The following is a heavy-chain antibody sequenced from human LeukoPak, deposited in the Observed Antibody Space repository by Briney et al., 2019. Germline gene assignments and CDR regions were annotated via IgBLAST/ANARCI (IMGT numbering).Heavy chain of an antibody. D-gene: IGHD2-15*01. CDR3: ARGLSAIVY. Sequence: SETLSLTCAVYGGSFSGYYWSWIRQPPGKGLEWIGEINHSGSTNYNPSLKSRVTISVDTSRKQFSLKLSSVTAADTAVYYCARGLSAIVYWGQGTLVTVSS. CDR2: INHSGST. J-gene: IGHJ4*02. V-gene: IGHV4-34*01. CDR1: GGSFSGYY.